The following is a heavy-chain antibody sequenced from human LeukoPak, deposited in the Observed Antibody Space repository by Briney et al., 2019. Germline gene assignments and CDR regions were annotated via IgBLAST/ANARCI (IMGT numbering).Heavy chain of an antibody. CDR3: ARDYDPSSYYDFWSGYYRYYGMDV. CDR1: GFTFSSYG. Sequence: GRSLRLSCAASGFTFSSYGMHWVRQAPGKGLEWVAVISYDGGNKYYADSVKGRFTISRDNSKNTLYLQMNSLRAEDTAVYYCARDYDPSSYYDFWSGYYRYYGMDVWGQGTMVTVSS. D-gene: IGHD3-3*01. CDR2: ISYDGGNK. J-gene: IGHJ6*02. V-gene: IGHV3-30*03.